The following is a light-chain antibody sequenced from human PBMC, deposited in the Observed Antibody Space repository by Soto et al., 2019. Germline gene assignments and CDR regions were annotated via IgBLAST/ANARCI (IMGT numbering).Light chain of an antibody. Sequence: DIQMTQSPSSLSASVGERVTITCQASQDISNYLNWFQQKPGKAPKLLIYDASNLQTGVPSRFSGSGFVADFTFTISSLQPEDIATYYCQQYDNVPWTFGQGTKVEIK. CDR3: QQYDNVPWT. CDR1: QDISNY. CDR2: DAS. J-gene: IGKJ1*01. V-gene: IGKV1-33*01.